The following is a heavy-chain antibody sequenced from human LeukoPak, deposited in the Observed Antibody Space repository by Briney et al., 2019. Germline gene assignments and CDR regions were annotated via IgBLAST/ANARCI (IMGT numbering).Heavy chain of an antibody. CDR2: IYYSGST. V-gene: IGHV4-59*01. CDR3: ARGALNYDFWSGYSNWFDP. D-gene: IGHD3-3*01. CDR1: GGSISSYY. Sequence: PSETLSLTCTVSGGSISSYYWSWIRQPPGKGLEWIGYIYYSGSTNYSPSLKSRVTISVDTSKNQFSLKLSSVTAADTAVYYCARGALNYDFWSGYSNWFDPWGQGTLVTVSS. J-gene: IGHJ5*02.